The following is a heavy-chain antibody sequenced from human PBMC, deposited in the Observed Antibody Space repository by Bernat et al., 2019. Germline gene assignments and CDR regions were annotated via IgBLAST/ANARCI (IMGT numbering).Heavy chain of an antibody. CDR3: ARFEQQLVRSAFDI. J-gene: IGHJ3*02. CDR2: IIPIFGTA. Sequence: QVQLVQSGAEVKKPGSSVKVSYKASGGTFSSYAISWVRQAPGQGLEWMGGIIPIFGTANYAQKFQGRVTMTADESTSTAYMELSSLRSEDTAVYYCARFEQQLVRSAFDIWGQGTMVTVSS. V-gene: IGHV1-69*01. D-gene: IGHD6-13*01. CDR1: GGTFSSYA.